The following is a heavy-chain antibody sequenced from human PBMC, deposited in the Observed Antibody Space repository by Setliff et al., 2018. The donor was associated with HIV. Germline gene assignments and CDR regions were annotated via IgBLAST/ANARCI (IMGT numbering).Heavy chain of an antibody. Sequence: SETLSLTCTVSGGSISSGDYYWSWIRQHPGKGLEWIGYIYYSGSTFYNPSLKSRVTISVDTSKNQFSLKLTSVTAAYTAVYYCARGATYRSGWHFDYWGQGTLVTVSS. CDR3: ARGATYRSGWHFDY. D-gene: IGHD6-19*01. CDR2: IYYSGST. J-gene: IGHJ4*02. V-gene: IGHV4-31*03. CDR1: GGSISSGDYY.